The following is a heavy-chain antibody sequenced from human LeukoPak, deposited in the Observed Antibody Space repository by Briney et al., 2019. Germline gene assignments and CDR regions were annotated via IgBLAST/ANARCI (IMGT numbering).Heavy chain of an antibody. CDR1: GYTFTSYG. CDR3: ARGTHNYDFWSGYYPSGPFDY. V-gene: IGHV1-18*01. CDR2: ISAYNGNT. J-gene: IGHJ4*02. Sequence: GASVKVSCKASGYTFTSYGISWVRQAPGQGLEWMGWISAYNGNTNYAQKLQGRVTMTTDTSTSTAYMELRSLRSDDTAVYYCARGTHNYDFWSGYYPSGPFDYWGQGTLVTVSS. D-gene: IGHD3-3*01.